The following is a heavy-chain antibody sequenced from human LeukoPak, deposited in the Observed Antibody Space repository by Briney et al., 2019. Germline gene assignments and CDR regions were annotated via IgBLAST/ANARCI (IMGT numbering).Heavy chain of an antibody. CDR3: ARDLISGWSIDY. D-gene: IGHD6-19*01. CDR2: INPSGGST. J-gene: IGHJ4*02. Sequence: GASVKVSCKASGYTFTSYYMHGVRQAPGQGLEWMGIINPSGGSTSYAQKFQGRVTMTRDTSTSTVYMELSSLRSEDTAVYYCARDLISGWSIDYWGQGTMVTVSS. CDR1: GYTFTSYY. V-gene: IGHV1-46*01.